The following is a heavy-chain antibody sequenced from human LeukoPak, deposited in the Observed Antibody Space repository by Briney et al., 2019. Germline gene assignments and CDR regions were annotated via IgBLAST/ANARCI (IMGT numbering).Heavy chain of an antibody. J-gene: IGHJ1*01. CDR2: INPNSGGT. D-gene: IGHD3-22*01. CDR1: GYTFTGYY. Sequence: ASVKVPCKASGYTFTGYYMHWVRQAPGQGLEWMGWINPNSGGTNYAQKFQGRVTMTRDTSISTAYMELSRLRSDDTAVYYCARDSYYDSSGYYSSEYFQHWGQGTLVTVSS. V-gene: IGHV1-2*02. CDR3: ARDSYYDSSGYYSSEYFQH.